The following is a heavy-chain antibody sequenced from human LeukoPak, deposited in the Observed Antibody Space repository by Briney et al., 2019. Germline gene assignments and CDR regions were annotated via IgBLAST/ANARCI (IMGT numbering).Heavy chain of an antibody. D-gene: IGHD5-18*01. V-gene: IGHV1-2*02. Sequence: ASVKVSCKASGYTFSGNYMHWVRQAPGQGLEWMGGINPNSGGTNYAQKFQGRVTMTRDTSISTAYMELSRLRSDDTAVYYCAREGYSYYSFDPWGQGTLVTVSS. CDR1: GYTFSGNY. J-gene: IGHJ5*02. CDR2: INPNSGGT. CDR3: AREGYSYYSFDP.